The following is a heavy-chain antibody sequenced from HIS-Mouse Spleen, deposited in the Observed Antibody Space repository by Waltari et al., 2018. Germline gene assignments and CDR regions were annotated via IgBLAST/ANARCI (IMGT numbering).Heavy chain of an antibody. D-gene: IGHD2-15*01. CDR3: ASVAPPQRLAQDY. Sequence: QVQLQQWGAGLLKPSETLSLTCAVYGGSFSGYYWSWIRQPPGKGREWIGEINHSGSTNSSPSLKTRGPISVDTPKNQFSLKLSSVAAADTAVYYCASVAPPQRLAQDYWGQGTLVTVSS. V-gene: IGHV4-34*01. CDR1: GGSFSGYY. CDR2: INHSGST. J-gene: IGHJ4*02.